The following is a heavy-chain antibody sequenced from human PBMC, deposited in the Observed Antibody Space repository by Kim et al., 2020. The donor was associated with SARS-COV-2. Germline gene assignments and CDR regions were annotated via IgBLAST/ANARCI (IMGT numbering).Heavy chain of an antibody. CDR2: IYYSGST. CDR3: ARWPSGWYAFDY. J-gene: IGHJ4*02. V-gene: IGHV4-59*08. D-gene: IGHD6-19*01. CDR1: GGSISSYY. Sequence: SETLSLTCTVSGGSISSYYWSWIRQPPGKGLEWIGYIYYSGSTNYNPSLKSRVTISVDTSKNQFSLKLSSVTAADTAVYYCARWPSGWYAFDYWGQGTLVTVSS.